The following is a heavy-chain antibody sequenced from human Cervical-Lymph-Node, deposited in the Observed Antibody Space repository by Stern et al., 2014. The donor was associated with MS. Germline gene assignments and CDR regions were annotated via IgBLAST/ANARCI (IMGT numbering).Heavy chain of an antibody. D-gene: IGHD3-16*02. CDR2: IYPGDSDS. CDR1: GYNFTRFW. J-gene: IGHJ3*02. V-gene: IGHV5-51*01. CDR3: ARLVAPGGDAFDI. Sequence: VQLVESGAEVRKPGQSLRISCKGTGYNFTRFWIGWGRQMPGKGLEWMGIIYPGDSDSRYSPALRGQVTISADKSISTAYLQWSSLKASDTAMYYCARLVAPGGDAFDIWGQGTMVTVSS.